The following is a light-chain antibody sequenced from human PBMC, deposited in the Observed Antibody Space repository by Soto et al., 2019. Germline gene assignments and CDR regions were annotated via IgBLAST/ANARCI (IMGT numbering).Light chain of an antibody. Sequence: EIGLTQSPATLSVSPGDRATLSCRASQYIGSTIAWYQQRSGQAPRLLIKTASIRATAIPDRFSGSGSGTDFTLTISRLEAEDFAVYYCQQYSSSLITFGQGTRLEIK. CDR3: QQYSSSLIT. J-gene: IGKJ5*01. V-gene: IGKV3-20*01. CDR1: QYIGST. CDR2: TAS.